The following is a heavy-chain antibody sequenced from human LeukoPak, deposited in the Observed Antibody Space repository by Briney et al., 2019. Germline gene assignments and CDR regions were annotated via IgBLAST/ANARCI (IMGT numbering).Heavy chain of an antibody. CDR3: TRMVWRSRPFDY. V-gene: IGHV3-7*02. CDR1: GFTVSDYW. CDR2: IKQDGSEK. Sequence: GSLELSCAASGFTVSDYWISWVRQAPGKGLEGVANIKQDGSEKWYVDSVKGRFTISRDNAKNSVYLQMNSLRAEDTAVYYCTRMVWRSRPFDYWGQGTLVTVSS. D-gene: IGHD2-2*01. J-gene: IGHJ4*02.